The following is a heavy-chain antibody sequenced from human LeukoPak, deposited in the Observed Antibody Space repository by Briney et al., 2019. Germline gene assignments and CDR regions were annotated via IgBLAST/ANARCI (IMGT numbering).Heavy chain of an antibody. Sequence: GGSLRLSCAASGFTFSSYGMHWVRQAPAKGLEWVAVISYDGSNKYYADSVKGRFTISRDNSKNTLYLQMNSLRAEDTAVYYCAKDRVERRLRNYYYYYGMDVWGQGTTVTVSS. V-gene: IGHV3-30*18. J-gene: IGHJ6*02. CDR2: ISYDGSNK. CDR1: GFTFSSYG. CDR3: AKDRVERRLRNYYYYYGMDV. D-gene: IGHD1-1*01.